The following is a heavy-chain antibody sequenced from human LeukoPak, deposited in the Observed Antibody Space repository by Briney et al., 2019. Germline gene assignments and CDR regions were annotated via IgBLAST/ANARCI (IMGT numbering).Heavy chain of an antibody. Sequence: PGGSLRLSCAASGFTFSDAWMTWVRQAPGKGLEWVGRIKSKTNGGTTDYAAPVKGRFTISRDDSKNTLYFQMNSLKTEDTAVYYCTALGYPQYFHHWGQGTLVTV. CDR1: GFTFSDAW. CDR2: IKSKTNGGTT. D-gene: IGHD2-15*01. J-gene: IGHJ4*02. V-gene: IGHV3-15*01. CDR3: TALGYPQYFHH.